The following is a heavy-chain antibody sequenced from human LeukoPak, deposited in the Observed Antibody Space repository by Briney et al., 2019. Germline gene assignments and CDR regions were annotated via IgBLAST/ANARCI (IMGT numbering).Heavy chain of an antibody. D-gene: IGHD2-2*03. J-gene: IGHJ5*02. Sequence: SETLSLTCTVSAGSISSTSYSWGWIRQPPGKGLEWIGSVYYSGNTYYNPSLKSRVTISVDTSKNQFSLKPSSVTAADTAVYYCARDLAGDGYWFDPWGQGTLVTVSS. CDR3: ARDLAGDGYWFDP. CDR1: AGSISSTSYS. CDR2: VYYSGNT. V-gene: IGHV4-39*02.